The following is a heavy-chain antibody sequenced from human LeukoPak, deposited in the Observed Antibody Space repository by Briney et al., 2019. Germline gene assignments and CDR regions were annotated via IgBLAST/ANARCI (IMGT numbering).Heavy chain of an antibody. J-gene: IGHJ4*02. CDR1: GTSFSGSY. Sequence: SETLSLTCAVYGTSFSGSYWNWVRQPPGKGLEWIGEINHSGSTDYNASLKSRVTMSVDTSRNQFSLKLTSVTAADTAVYYCARQSWSWHHFDYWGQGTLVTVSS. CDR3: ARQSWSWHHFDY. V-gene: IGHV4-34*01. CDR2: INHSGST. D-gene: IGHD1-26*01.